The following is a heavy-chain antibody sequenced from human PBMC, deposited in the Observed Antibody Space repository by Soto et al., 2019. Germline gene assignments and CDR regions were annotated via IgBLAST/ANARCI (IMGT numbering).Heavy chain of an antibody. V-gene: IGHV3-74*01. J-gene: IGHJ5*02. CDR1: GFPFNSHW. Sequence: PGGSLRLSCAASGFPFNSHWMHWVRQAPGKGPVWVARITNDGSGTIYADSVKGRFTISRDNAKDTVYLEMNSLRVEDTAVYYCVRDRPHNWFDPWGQGTLVTVSS. CDR2: ITNDGSGT. CDR3: VRDRPHNWFDP.